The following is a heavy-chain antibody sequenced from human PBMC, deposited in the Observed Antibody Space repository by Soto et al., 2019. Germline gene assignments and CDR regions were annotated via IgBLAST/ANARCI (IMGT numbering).Heavy chain of an antibody. CDR1: GFTFSSYS. V-gene: IGHV3-48*02. CDR2: MSGSSSTI. Sequence: EVQLVESGGGLVQPGGSLRLSCAASGFTFSSYSMNWVRQALGKGLVWVSYMSGSSSTIHYADSVKGRFTISRDNAKNSLYLQMNSLRDEDTAVYYCARSEFYFGSSGYHFDYWGQGTLVTVSS. CDR3: ARSEFYFGSSGYHFDY. D-gene: IGHD3-22*01. J-gene: IGHJ4*02.